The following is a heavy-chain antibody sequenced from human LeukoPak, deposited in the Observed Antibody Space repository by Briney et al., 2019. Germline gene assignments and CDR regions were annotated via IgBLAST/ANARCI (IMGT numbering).Heavy chain of an antibody. V-gene: IGHV1-18*01. CDR3: ARDLGQWLETYYFDY. D-gene: IGHD6-19*01. CDR2: ISPYNGNT. CDR1: GYTFTSYG. Sequence: ASVKVSCKASGYTFTSYGISWVRQAPGQGLEWMGWISPYNGNTNYAQKLRGRVTMTTDTSTSTAYMELRSLRSDDTAVYYCARDLGQWLETYYFDYWGQGTLVTVSS. J-gene: IGHJ4*02.